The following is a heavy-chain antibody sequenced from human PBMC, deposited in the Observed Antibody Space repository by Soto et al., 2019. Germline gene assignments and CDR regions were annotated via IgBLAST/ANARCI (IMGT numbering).Heavy chain of an antibody. D-gene: IGHD6-13*01. CDR3: TPDPILAAAGGSDP. Sequence: EVQLVESGGGLVKPGGSLRLSCEASGFTFIYAWMSWVRQAPGKGLEGVGHIKSNTDGGTTDYAAPVNGRFTISRDDSKPTLYLQMSSLKTEDTAVYYCTPDPILAAAGGSDPWGQGTLVTVSS. J-gene: IGHJ5*02. CDR1: GFTFIYAW. CDR2: IKSNTDGGTT. V-gene: IGHV3-15*01.